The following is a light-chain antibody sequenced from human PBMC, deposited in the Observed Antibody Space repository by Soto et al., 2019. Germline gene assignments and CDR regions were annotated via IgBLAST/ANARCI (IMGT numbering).Light chain of an antibody. CDR1: QSVLYSSNNQNY. CDR3: QHYYSTPTWK. V-gene: IGKV4-1*01. J-gene: IGKJ1*01. Sequence: DIVMTQSPDSLAVSLGETATINCKSSQSVLYSSNNQNYLAWYQQNPGQPPKLLIYWASTRESGVPDRFSGSGSGTDFTPTITSPQAEDVAGYYYQHYYSTPTWKFGQGTKVEIK. CDR2: WAS.